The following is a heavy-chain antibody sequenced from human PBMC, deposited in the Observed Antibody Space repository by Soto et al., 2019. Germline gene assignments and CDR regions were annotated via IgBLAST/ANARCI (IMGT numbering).Heavy chain of an antibody. CDR2: IIPILGIA. CDR1: GGTFSSYT. CDR3: ARDDSSSPMSLDY. Sequence: SVKVSCKASGGTFSSYTISWVRQAPGQGLEWMGRIIPILGIANYAQKFQGRVTITADKSTSTAYMELSSLRSEDTAVYYCARDDSSSPMSLDYWGQGTLVTVSS. J-gene: IGHJ4*02. D-gene: IGHD6-13*01. V-gene: IGHV1-69*04.